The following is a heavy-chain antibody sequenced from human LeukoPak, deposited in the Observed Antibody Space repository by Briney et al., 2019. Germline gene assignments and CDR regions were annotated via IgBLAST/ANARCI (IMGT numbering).Heavy chain of an antibody. Sequence: GESLKISCKGSGYSFTSYWIGWVRQMPGKGLEWIGIIYPGDSDTRYSPSFQGQVTISADKSTSTAYLQWSSLKASDTAMYYCARRGGYSYGYGYFDYWGQGTLVTVSS. CDR2: IYPGDSDT. J-gene: IGHJ4*02. D-gene: IGHD5-18*01. V-gene: IGHV5-51*01. CDR1: GYSFTSYW. CDR3: ARRGGYSYGYGYFDY.